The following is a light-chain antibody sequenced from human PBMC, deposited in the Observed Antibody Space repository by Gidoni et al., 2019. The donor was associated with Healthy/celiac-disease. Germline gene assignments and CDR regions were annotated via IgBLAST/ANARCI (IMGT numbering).Light chain of an antibody. CDR3: QQRSSSLT. CDR2: DAS. J-gene: IGKJ4*01. CDR1: QIIGNY. Sequence: EVVLTQSPATLSLSSGEGATLSCRASQIIGNYLGWYQQKPGQAPRLLIYDASNRATGIPARFSGSGSGTDFTLTISSLEPEDFAVYYCQQRSSSLTFGGGTKVEIK. V-gene: IGKV3-11*01.